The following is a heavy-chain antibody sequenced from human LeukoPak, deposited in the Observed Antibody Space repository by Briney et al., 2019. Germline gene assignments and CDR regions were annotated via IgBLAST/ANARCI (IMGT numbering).Heavy chain of an antibody. CDR2: INHSGST. CDR1: GGSFSGYY. J-gene: IGHJ4*02. CDR3: ARGGLYSSSCNQDFDY. V-gene: IGHV4-34*01. Sequence: PSGTLSLTCAVYGGSFSGYYWSWIRQPPGKGLEWIGEINHSGSTNYNPSLKSRVTISVDTSKNQFSLKLSSVTAADTAVYYCARGGLYSSSCNQDFDYWGQGTLVTVSS. D-gene: IGHD6-6*01.